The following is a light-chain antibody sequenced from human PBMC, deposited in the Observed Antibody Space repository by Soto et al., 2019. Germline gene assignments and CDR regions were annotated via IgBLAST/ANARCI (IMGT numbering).Light chain of an antibody. CDR3: QQYERYST. J-gene: IGKJ1*01. Sequence: DYQVTQSPSTLSASVGERVTITCRASQNIYTWLAWYQQKPGLAPQLLIHKASTLESGVPSRFSGSGYGTEFTLTIRGLQPEDSATYYCQQYERYSTFGQGTKVDIK. V-gene: IGKV1-5*03. CDR2: KAS. CDR1: QNIYTW.